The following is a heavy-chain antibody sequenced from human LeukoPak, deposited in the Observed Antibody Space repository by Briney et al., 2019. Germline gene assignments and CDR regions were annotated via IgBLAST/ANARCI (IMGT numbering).Heavy chain of an antibody. CDR1: GGSVSRYY. J-gene: IGHJ4*02. CDR2: IYYSGTT. CDR3: ASHGPATTYCGADCYTKYYFDY. D-gene: IGHD2-21*02. Sequence: SETLSLTCTVSGGSVSRYYWSWIRQPPGKGLEWIGYIYYSGTTNYNPSLRSRITMSVDTSENQISLRLRPLTAADTAVYYCASHGPATTYCGADCYTKYYFDYWGQGTLVTVCS. V-gene: IGHV4-59*02.